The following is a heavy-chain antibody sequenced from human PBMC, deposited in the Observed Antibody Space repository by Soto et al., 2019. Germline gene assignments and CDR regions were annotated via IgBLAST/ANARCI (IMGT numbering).Heavy chain of an antibody. V-gene: IGHV1-18*01. J-gene: IGHJ5*02. CDR2: ISAYNGNT. CDR1: GYTFTGDG. Sequence: ASVKVSCKASGYTFTGDGISWVRQAPGQGLEWMGWISAYNGNTNYAQKLQGRVTMTTDTSTSTAYMELRSLRSDDTAVYYCARDRAALGYNWFDPWGQGTLLTVSS. CDR3: ARDRAALGYNWFDP. D-gene: IGHD6-25*01.